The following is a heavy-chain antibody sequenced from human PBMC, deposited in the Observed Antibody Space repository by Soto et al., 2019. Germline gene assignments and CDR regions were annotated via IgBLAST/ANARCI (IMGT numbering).Heavy chain of an antibody. Sequence: PSDTLSLTSTVSGGSISTYYWSWIRQPPGKGLEWIGYIYYSGSTNYNPSLKSRVTISVDTSKNQFSLKLSSVTAADTAVYYCARLLWSRGDWFDPWGQGTLVTVS. CDR2: IYYSGST. V-gene: IGHV4-59*08. D-gene: IGHD3-10*01. CDR3: ARLLWSRGDWFDP. J-gene: IGHJ5*02. CDR1: GGSISTYY.